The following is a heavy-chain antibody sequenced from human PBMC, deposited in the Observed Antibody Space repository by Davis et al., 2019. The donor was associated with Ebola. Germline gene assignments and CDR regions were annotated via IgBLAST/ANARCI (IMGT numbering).Heavy chain of an antibody. J-gene: IGHJ6*02. D-gene: IGHD5-18*01. CDR3: ARVDTAMVTDYYYYGMDV. CDR1: GFTFSSYD. Sequence: GESLKISCAASGFTFSSYDMHWVRQATGKGLEWVSAIGTAGDTYYPGSVKGRFTISRENAKNSLYLQMNSLRAEDTALYYCARVDTAMVTDYYYYGMDVWGQGTTVTVSS. CDR2: IGTAGDT. V-gene: IGHV3-13*01.